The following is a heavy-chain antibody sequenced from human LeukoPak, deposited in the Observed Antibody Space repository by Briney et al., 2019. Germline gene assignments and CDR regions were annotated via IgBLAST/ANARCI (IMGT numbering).Heavy chain of an antibody. D-gene: IGHD2-2*02. J-gene: IGHJ4*02. CDR2: IYYSGST. Sequence: SQTLSLTCTVPGGSISSGDYYWSWIRQPPGKGLQGLGYIYYSGSTYYNPSLKSRVPISVDTSKTQFSLKLSSVTAADTAVYYCARDPKGYCSSTSCYTPNYWGQGTLVTVSS. CDR3: ARDPKGYCSSTSCYTPNY. CDR1: GGSISSGDYY. V-gene: IGHV4-30-4*08.